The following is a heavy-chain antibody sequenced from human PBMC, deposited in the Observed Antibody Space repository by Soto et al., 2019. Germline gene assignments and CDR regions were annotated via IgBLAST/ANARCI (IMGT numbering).Heavy chain of an antibody. CDR3: ASHDY. CDR2: ISYDGSNK. J-gene: IGHJ4*02. CDR1: GFTFSSYA. V-gene: IGHV3-30-3*01. Sequence: PGGSLRLSCAASGFTFSSYAMHWVRQAPGKGLEWVAVISYDGSNKYYADSVKGRFTISRDNSKNTLYLQMDSLRAEDTAVYYCASHDYWGQGTLVTVSS.